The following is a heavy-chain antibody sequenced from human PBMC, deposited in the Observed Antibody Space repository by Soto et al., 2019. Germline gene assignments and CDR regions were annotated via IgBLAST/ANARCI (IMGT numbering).Heavy chain of an antibody. CDR2: IYHGGTT. D-gene: IGHD2-21*01. V-gene: IGHV4-4*02. CDR3: AREGSGGNCYGRCESDI. Sequence: QVQLQESGPGLVKTSGTLSLTCDVSGGSINTNNWWSWVRQPPGKGLEWIGEIYHGGTTNYNPSLKSRVTISEDKSKNQFSLKITSVTAADTAVYFCAREGSGGNCYGRCESDIWGRGILVTVSS. CDR1: GGSINTNNW. J-gene: IGHJ4*02.